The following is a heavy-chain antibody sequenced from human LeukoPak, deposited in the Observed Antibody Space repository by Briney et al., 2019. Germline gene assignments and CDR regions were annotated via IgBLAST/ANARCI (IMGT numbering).Heavy chain of an antibody. CDR1: GYTFTSYA. CDR2: INTNTGNP. J-gene: IGHJ3*02. D-gene: IGHD3-9*01. Sequence: GASVKVSCKASGYTFTSYAMNWVRQAPGQGLEWMGWINTNTGNPTYAQGFTGRFVFSLDTSVSTAYLQISSLKAEDTAVYYCASSTSGYDILTGDDAFDIWGQGTMVTVSS. CDR3: ASSTSGYDILTGDDAFDI. V-gene: IGHV7-4-1*02.